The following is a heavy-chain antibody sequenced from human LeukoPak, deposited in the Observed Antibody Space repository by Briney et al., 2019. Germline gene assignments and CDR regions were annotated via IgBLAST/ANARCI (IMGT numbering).Heavy chain of an antibody. J-gene: IGHJ5*02. CDR3: ASGGSSSRYRWFDP. Sequence: ETLSLTCTVSGGSISSSSYYWGWIRQPPGKGLEWIGDISYSGSTYYNPSLKSRVTISVDTSKNQFSLKLSSVTATDTAVYYCASGGSSSRYRWFDPWGQGTLVTVSS. CDR2: ISYSGST. V-gene: IGHV4-39*01. CDR1: GGSISSSSYY. D-gene: IGHD6-13*01.